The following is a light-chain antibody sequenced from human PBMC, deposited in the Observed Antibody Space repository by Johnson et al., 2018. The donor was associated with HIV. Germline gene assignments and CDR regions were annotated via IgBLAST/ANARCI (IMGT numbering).Light chain of an antibody. J-gene: IGLJ1*01. CDR2: DNN. CDR3: GTWDSSLSAGRV. Sequence: QSVLTQPPSVSAAPGQKVTISCSGSSSNIGNNYVSWYQQIPGTAPKLLIYDNNKRPSGIPDRFSASKSGTSATLGSTGLQTGDEADYYCGTWDSSLSAGRVFGTGTEVTVL. CDR1: SSNIGNNY. V-gene: IGLV1-51*01.